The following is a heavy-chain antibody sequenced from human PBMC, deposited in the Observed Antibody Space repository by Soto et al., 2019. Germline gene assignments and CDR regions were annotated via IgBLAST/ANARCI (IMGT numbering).Heavy chain of an antibody. D-gene: IGHD3-10*01. CDR3: ARGRYGSGSYRVSYYYGMDV. CDR1: GGSFSGYF. CDR2: INHSGST. V-gene: IGHV4-34*01. J-gene: IGHJ6*02. Sequence: PSETLSLTCAVYGGSFSGYFCTWIRQPPGKGLEWIGEINHSGSTNYNPSLKSRVTISVDTSKNQFSLKLSSVTAADTAVYYCARGRYGSGSYRVSYYYGMDVWGQGTTVTVSS.